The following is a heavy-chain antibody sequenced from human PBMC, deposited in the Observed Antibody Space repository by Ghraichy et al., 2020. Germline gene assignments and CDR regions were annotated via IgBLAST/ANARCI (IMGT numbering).Heavy chain of an antibody. CDR2: ISASGGTT. V-gene: IGHV3-23*01. CDR1: GFTFNTYA. D-gene: IGHD5-24*01. Sequence: GESLNISCAASGFTFNTYAMSWVRQAPGKGLEWVSAISASGGTTNYADSMKGRFTISRDNSKNTLYLQLNSLMAEDTAVYYCAKDGGGDGYTSYVVDIDYWGQGTLVTVSS. CDR3: AKDGGGDGYTSYVVDIDY. J-gene: IGHJ4*02.